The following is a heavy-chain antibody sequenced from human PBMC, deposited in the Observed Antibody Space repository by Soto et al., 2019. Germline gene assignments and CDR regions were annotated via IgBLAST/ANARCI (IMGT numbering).Heavy chain of an antibody. V-gene: IGHV4-34*01. CDR1: GGSFSGYY. CDR3: ARGLKLPIDY. D-gene: IGHD1-7*01. CDR2: INHSGST. Sequence: ASETLSLTCAVYGGSFSGYYWSWIRQPPGKGLEWIGEINHSGSTNYNPSLKSRVTISVDTSKNQFSLKLSSVTAADTAVYYCARGLKLPIDYWGQGTLVTVSS. J-gene: IGHJ4*02.